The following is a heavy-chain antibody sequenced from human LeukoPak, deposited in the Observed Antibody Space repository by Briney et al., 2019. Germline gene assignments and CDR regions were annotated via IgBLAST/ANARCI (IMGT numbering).Heavy chain of an antibody. Sequence: PGGSLRLSCAASGFTFSSYAMHWVRQAPGKGLEYVSAISSNGGSTYYANSVKGRFTISRDNSKNTLYLQMGSLRAEDMAVYYCARDAPGYCSSTSCYRDYYYYMDVWGKGTTVTISS. CDR3: ARDAPGYCSSTSCYRDYYYYMDV. V-gene: IGHV3-64*01. CDR2: ISSNGGST. D-gene: IGHD2-2*01. J-gene: IGHJ6*03. CDR1: GFTFSSYA.